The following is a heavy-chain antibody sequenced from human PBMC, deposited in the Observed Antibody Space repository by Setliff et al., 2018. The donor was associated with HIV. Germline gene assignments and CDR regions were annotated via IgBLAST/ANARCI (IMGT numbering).Heavy chain of an antibody. CDR1: GFTFNTYA. Sequence: PGGSLRLSCAASGFTFNTYAMNWVRQAPGKGLEWVSGIRGSGSSTYYADSVKGRFTISRDNAKNSLYLQMNSLRAEDTAVYYCARHGGYYYYYMDVWGKGTTVTVSS. J-gene: IGHJ6*03. CDR3: ARHGGYYYYYMDV. CDR2: IRGSGSST. V-gene: IGHV3-23*01. D-gene: IGHD3-16*01.